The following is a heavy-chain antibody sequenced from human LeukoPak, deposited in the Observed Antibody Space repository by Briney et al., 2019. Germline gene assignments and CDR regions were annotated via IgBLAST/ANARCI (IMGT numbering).Heavy chain of an antibody. J-gene: IGHJ6*02. D-gene: IGHD6-13*01. CDR2: ISGSGGST. Sequence: GSLRLSCAASGSTFSSYAMSWVRQAPGKGLEWVSAISGSGGSTYYADSVKGRFTISRDNSKNTLYLQMNSLRAEDTAVYYCAKSEAAAGGYYYYGMDVWGQGTTVTVSS. V-gene: IGHV3-23*01. CDR3: AKSEAAAGGYYYYGMDV. CDR1: GSTFSSYA.